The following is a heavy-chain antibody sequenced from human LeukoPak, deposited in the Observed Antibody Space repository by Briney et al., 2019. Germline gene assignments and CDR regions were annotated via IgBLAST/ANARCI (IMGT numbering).Heavy chain of an antibody. CDR3: ARDVSGSLDY. J-gene: IGHJ4*02. V-gene: IGHV3-33*01. Sequence: GRSLRLSCAASGFTFRRYGMLWVRQAPGKGLEWVADIWYDGSNKYYADSVKGRFTIYKDNSKNTLYLQMNSLRAEDTAVYYCARDVSGSLDYWGQGTLVTVSS. CDR1: GFTFRRYG. D-gene: IGHD1-26*01. CDR2: IWYDGSNK.